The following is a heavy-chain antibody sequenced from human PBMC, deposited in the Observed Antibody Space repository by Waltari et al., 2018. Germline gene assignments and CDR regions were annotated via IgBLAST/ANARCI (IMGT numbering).Heavy chain of an antibody. CDR2: ISGSGGST. Sequence: EVQLLESGGGLVQPGGSLRLSCAASGFTFSSYAMSWVRQAPGRGLEWVAAISGSGGSTYYADSVKGRFTISRDNSKNTLYLQMNSLRAEDTAVYYCAKIKAGSSIAARNAFDIWGQGTMVTVSS. CDR1: GFTFSSYA. V-gene: IGHV3-23*01. CDR3: AKIKAGSSIAARNAFDI. D-gene: IGHD6-6*01. J-gene: IGHJ3*02.